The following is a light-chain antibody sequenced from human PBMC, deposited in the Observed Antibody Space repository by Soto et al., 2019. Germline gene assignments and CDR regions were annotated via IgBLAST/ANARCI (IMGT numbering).Light chain of an antibody. CDR2: DVS. CDR1: SSDVGAYNY. CDR3: SSYTTSANDV. V-gene: IGLV2-14*01. Sequence: QSVLTQPASVSGSPGQSITISCTGTSSDVGAYNYVSWYQQHPGKAPKLMIYDVSNRPSGVSNRFSGSKSGNTASLTISGLQAEDEADYYCSSYTTSANDVFGTGTKVTV. J-gene: IGLJ1*01.